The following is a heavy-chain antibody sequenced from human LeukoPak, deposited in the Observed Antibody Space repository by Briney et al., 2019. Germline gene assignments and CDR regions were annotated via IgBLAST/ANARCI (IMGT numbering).Heavy chain of an antibody. V-gene: IGHV7-4-1*01. D-gene: IGHD3-16*02. J-gene: IGHJ3*02. CDR3: ARGYRGDQTHDAFDI. Sequence: GASVKVSCKASGYTFTSYAMNWVRQAPGQGLEWMGWINTNTGNPTYAQGFTGRFVFSLDTSVSTAYLQIGSLKAEDTAVYYCARGYRGDQTHDAFDIWGQGTMVTVSS. CDR2: INTNTGNP. CDR1: GYTFTSYA.